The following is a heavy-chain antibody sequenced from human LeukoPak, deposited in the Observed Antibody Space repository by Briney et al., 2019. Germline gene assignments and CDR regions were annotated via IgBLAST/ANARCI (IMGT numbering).Heavy chain of an antibody. CDR2: IYTSGST. CDR3: ARNRRTLYCSSTSCSNNWFDP. V-gene: IGHV4-61*02. CDR1: GGSISSGSYY. Sequence: SQTLSLTCTVSGGSISSGSYYWSWIRQPAGKGLEWIGRIYTSGSTNYNPSLKSRVTISVDTSKNQFSLKLSSVTAADTAVYYCARNRRTLYCSSTSCSNNWFDPWGQGTLVTVSS. D-gene: IGHD2-2*01. J-gene: IGHJ5*02.